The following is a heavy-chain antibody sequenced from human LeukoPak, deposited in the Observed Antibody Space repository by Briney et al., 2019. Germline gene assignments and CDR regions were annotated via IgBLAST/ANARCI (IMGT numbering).Heavy chain of an antibody. CDR1: GFTFNTYW. CDR2: INNDGSDT. Sequence: GGSLRLSCAASGFTFNTYWMHWVRQAPGKGLVWVSRINNDGSDTIYADSVKGRFTISRDNAKDTLYLQMISLRVEDTAVYYCARSSYPYYFDYWGQGTLVTVTS. V-gene: IGHV3-74*01. J-gene: IGHJ4*02. CDR3: ARSSYPYYFDY.